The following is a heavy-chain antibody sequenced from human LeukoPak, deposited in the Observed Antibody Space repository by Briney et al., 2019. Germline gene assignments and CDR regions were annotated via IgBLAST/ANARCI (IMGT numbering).Heavy chain of an antibody. CDR2: IYTSGST. V-gene: IGHV4-61*09. CDR1: GGSISSGSYY. Sequence: SETLSLTCTVSGGSISSGSYYWSWIRQPAGKGLEWIGHIYTSGSTNYNPSLKSRVTISVDTSKNQFSLKLSSVTAADTAVYYCARHAYGDYYFDYWGQGTLVTVSS. CDR3: ARHAYGDYYFDY. J-gene: IGHJ4*02. D-gene: IGHD4-17*01.